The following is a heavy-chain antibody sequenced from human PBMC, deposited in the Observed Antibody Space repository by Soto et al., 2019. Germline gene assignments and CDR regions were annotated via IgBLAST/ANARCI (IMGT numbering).Heavy chain of an antibody. CDR1: GYTFTSYG. CDR2: INAANGDT. CDR3: VRRHVSATGIDWFDP. D-gene: IGHD6-13*01. J-gene: IGHJ5*02. Sequence: ASVKVSCKASGYTFTSYGIHWVRQAPGQRLEWMGWINAANGDTKYSPKFQGRVTITRGASASTAYMELSSLRSEDTAVYYCVRRHVSATGIDWFDPWGQGTLVTVSS. V-gene: IGHV1-3*01.